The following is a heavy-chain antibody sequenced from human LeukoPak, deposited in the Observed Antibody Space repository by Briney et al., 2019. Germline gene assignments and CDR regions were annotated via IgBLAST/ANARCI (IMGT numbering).Heavy chain of an antibody. V-gene: IGHV1-2*02. CDR3: ARVISSGPKFGY. J-gene: IGHJ4*02. CDR2: INPNSGGT. D-gene: IGHD3-22*01. Sequence: ASVKVSCKASGYTFTGYYMHWVRQAPGQGLEWMGWINPNSGGTNYAQKFQGRVTMTRDTSIITAYMELSRLRSDDTAVYYCARVISSGPKFGYWGQGTLVTVSS. CDR1: GYTFTGYY.